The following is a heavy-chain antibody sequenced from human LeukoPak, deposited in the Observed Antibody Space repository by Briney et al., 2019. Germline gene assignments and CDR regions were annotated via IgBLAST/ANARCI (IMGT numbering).Heavy chain of an antibody. J-gene: IGHJ4*02. D-gene: IGHD4-23*01. CDR3: ARDQGTVVTPGRVY. V-gene: IGHV3-30*03. CDR1: GFTFSSYG. Sequence: GGSLRLSCAASGFTFSSYGMHWVRQAPGKGLEWVAVISYDGSNKYYADSVKGRFTISRDNSKNTLYLQMNSLRAEDTAVYYCARDQGTVVTPGRVYWGQGTLVTVSS. CDR2: ISYDGSNK.